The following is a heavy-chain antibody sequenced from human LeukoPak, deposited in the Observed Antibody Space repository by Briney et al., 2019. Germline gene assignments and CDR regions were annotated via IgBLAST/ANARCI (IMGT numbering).Heavy chain of an antibody. J-gene: IGHJ4*02. CDR2: IIPIFGTA. CDR1: GGTFSSYA. Sequence: ASVKVSCKASGGTFSSYAISWVRQAPGQGLEWMGRIIPIFGTANYAQKFQGRVTITTDESTSTAYMELSSLSSEDTAVYYCARDDPNECTNGVCYSRFDYWGQGTLVTVSS. V-gene: IGHV1-69*05. D-gene: IGHD2-8*01. CDR3: ARDDPNECTNGVCYSRFDY.